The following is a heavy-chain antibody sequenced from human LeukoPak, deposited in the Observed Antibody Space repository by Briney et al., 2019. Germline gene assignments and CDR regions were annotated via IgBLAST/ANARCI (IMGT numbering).Heavy chain of an antibody. CDR1: GGSISSGSYY. D-gene: IGHD3-10*01. V-gene: IGHV4-61*02. CDR2: IYTSGST. J-gene: IGHJ4*02. Sequence: SETLSLTCTVSGGSISSGSYYWSWIRQPAGKGLEWIGRIYTSGSTNYNPSLKSRVTISVDTSKNQFSLKLSSVTAADTAVYYCARAMVRGPGTFDYWGQGTLVTVSS. CDR3: ARAMVRGPGTFDY.